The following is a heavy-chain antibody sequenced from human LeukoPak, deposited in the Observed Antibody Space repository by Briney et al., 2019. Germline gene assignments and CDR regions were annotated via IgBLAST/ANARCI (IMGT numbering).Heavy chain of an antibody. CDR2: MHYSGST. J-gene: IGHJ6*02. Sequence: SGTLSLTCTVSGGSISSHFWSWIRQPPGKGLEWIGLMHYSGSTNYNPSPKSRVTISVDTSEKQFSLKLSSVTAADTAVYFCARVMTDYDLLTGYPDYYYGMDVWGQGTTVTVSS. V-gene: IGHV4-59*11. CDR1: GGSISSHF. D-gene: IGHD3-9*01. CDR3: ARVMTDYDLLTGYPDYYYGMDV.